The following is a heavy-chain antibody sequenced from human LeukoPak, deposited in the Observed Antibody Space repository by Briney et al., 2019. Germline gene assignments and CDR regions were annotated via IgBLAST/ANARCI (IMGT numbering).Heavy chain of an antibody. V-gene: IGHV3-23*01. Sequence: GGSLRLSCAASGFTFSGYAMTWVRQAPGKGLEWVSGISGSGGSTYYADSVKGRFTISRDNSKNTLYLQMNSLRAEDTAVYYCAKDIRGKYQLPPDIVYWGQGTLVTVSS. CDR1: GFTFSGYA. D-gene: IGHD2-2*01. J-gene: IGHJ4*02. CDR2: ISGSGGST. CDR3: AKDIRGKYQLPPDIVY.